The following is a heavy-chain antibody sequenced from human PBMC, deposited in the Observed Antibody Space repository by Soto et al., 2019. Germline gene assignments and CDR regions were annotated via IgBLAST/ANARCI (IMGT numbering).Heavy chain of an antibody. Sequence: SETLSLTCTVSGGSISSSSYYWGWIRQPPGKGLEWIGSIYYSGSTYYNPSLKSRVTISVDTSKNQFSLKLSSVTAADTAVYYCASHSSSWYYFDYWGQGTLVTVSS. J-gene: IGHJ4*02. V-gene: IGHV4-39*01. D-gene: IGHD6-13*01. CDR2: IYYSGST. CDR1: GGSISSSSYY. CDR3: ASHSSSWYYFDY.